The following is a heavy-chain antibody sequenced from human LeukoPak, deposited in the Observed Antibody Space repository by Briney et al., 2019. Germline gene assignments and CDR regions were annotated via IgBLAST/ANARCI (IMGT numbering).Heavy chain of an antibody. CDR3: ARLVTSNYYDSSGYPNDAFDI. CDR2: ISGSGGNT. V-gene: IGHV3-23*01. CDR1: GLTFSSYA. J-gene: IGHJ3*02. D-gene: IGHD3-22*01. Sequence: QPGGSLRLSCAASGLTFSSYAMNWVRQAPGKGLEWVSAISGSGGNTYYADSVKGRFTISRDNSKNTLYLQMNSLRAEDTAVYYCARLVTSNYYDSSGYPNDAFDIWGQGTMVTVSS.